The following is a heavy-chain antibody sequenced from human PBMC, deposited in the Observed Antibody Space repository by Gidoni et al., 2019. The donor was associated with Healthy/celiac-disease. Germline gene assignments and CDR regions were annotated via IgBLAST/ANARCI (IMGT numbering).Heavy chain of an antibody. CDR1: GFTFSSYA. D-gene: IGHD2-15*01. J-gene: IGHJ4*02. Sequence: EVQLLESGGGLVQPGGSLRLSCAASGFTFSSYAMSWVRQAPGKGLEWVSAISGSCGSTYYADSVKGRFTISRDNSKNTMYLQMNSLRAEDTAVYYCAKGSDIVVVVAASIDYWGQGTLVTVSS. CDR3: AKGSDIVVVVAASIDY. V-gene: IGHV3-23*01. CDR2: ISGSCGST.